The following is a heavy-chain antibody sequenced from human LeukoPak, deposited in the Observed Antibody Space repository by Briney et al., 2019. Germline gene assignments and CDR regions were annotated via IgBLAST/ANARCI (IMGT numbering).Heavy chain of an antibody. V-gene: IGHV3-7*01. CDR1: GFTFDDYW. D-gene: IGHD5-24*01. J-gene: IGHJ4*02. CDR2: INQDGSEK. Sequence: GGSLRLSCGASGFTFDDYWMSWVRQAPGQGLEWVANINQDGSEKYYLDSAKGRFTISRDNANNSLCLQMNSLRAEDTAVYYCAVNHRDGYSELGYWGQGTLVTVSS. CDR3: AVNHRDGYSELGY.